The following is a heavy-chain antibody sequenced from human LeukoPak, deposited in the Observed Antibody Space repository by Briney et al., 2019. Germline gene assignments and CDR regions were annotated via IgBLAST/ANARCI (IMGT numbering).Heavy chain of an antibody. CDR1: GGSISSSSYY. CDR2: IYYSGST. J-gene: IGHJ6*03. Sequence: SETLSLTCTVSGGSISSSSYYWGWIRQPPGKGLEWIGSIYYSGSTNYNPSLKSRVTISVDTSKNQFSLKLSSVTAADTAVYYCARNRPYYYYYYMDVWGKGTTVTVSS. V-gene: IGHV4-39*07. CDR3: ARNRPYYYYYYMDV.